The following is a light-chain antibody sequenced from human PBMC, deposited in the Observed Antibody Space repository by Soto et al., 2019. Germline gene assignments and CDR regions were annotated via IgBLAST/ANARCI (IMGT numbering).Light chain of an antibody. J-gene: IGKJ5*01. CDR2: EVS. Sequence: DVVMTQTPLSLSVAPGQSASISCKSSQSLLHITGETFLFWYLQKQGQSPQXXIYEVSTRVSGVPDRFSGSGSGTDLTIEISRVETDDVGIYYCMQSTQLPPTFGQGTRLEIK. CDR1: QSLLHITGETF. V-gene: IGKV2D-29*02. CDR3: MQSTQLPPT.